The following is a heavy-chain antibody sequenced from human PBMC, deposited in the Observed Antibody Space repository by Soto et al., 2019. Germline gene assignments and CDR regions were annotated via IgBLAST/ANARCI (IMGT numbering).Heavy chain of an antibody. CDR1: GYTFNSYG. V-gene: IGHV1-18*01. CDR2: ISTDNGNT. CDR3: ARSLADAFDI. Sequence: QVHLVQSGAEVRKPGASVRVSCKASGYTFNSYGISWVRQAPGQGLEWMGWISTDNGNTNYAQKLQGRVTMTTDTSTSTAYMELRSLKSDDTAMYYCARSLADAFDIWGQGTMVTVSS. J-gene: IGHJ3*02.